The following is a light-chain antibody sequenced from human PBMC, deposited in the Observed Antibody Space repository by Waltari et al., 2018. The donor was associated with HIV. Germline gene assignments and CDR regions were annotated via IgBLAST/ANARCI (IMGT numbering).Light chain of an antibody. Sequence: QSALTQPASVSGSPGQSITIPCTGTSSDVGRYNLVSWYQQHPGKAPKLMIYEGSKRPSGVSNRFSGSKSGNTASLTISGLQAEDEADYYCCSYAGSSMVFGGGTKLTVL. J-gene: IGLJ3*02. CDR1: SSDVGRYNL. CDR3: CSYAGSSMV. V-gene: IGLV2-23*01. CDR2: EGS.